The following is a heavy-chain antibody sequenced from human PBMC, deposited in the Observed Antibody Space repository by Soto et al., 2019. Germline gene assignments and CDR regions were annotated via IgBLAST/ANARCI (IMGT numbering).Heavy chain of an antibody. Sequence: GGSLRLSCAVSGFTFNSYGMSWVRQAPGKGLEWVSAISASGGSRYYADSVKGRFTISRDNSKNTLFLQMNSLSAEDTAVYYCARRYYYDGSGPYGMDVWGEGTTVTVSS. D-gene: IGHD3-22*01. CDR1: GFTFNSYG. J-gene: IGHJ6*04. CDR3: ARRYYYDGSGPYGMDV. CDR2: ISASGGSR. V-gene: IGHV3-23*01.